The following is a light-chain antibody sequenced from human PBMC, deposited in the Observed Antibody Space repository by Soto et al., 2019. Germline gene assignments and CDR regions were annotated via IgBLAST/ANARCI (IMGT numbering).Light chain of an antibody. Sequence: DIQMNQSPSTLSASVGDRVTITCRASQSISSWLAWYQQKPGKAAKLLIYKASSLESGVPSRFSGSGSGTEFTLTISSLQPDDFATYYCQQYNSYWTFGQGTKVDIK. J-gene: IGKJ1*01. V-gene: IGKV1-5*03. CDR2: KAS. CDR3: QQYNSYWT. CDR1: QSISSW.